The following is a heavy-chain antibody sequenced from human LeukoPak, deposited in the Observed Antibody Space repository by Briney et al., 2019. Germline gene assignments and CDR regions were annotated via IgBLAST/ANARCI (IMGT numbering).Heavy chain of an antibody. D-gene: IGHD5-18*01. V-gene: IGHV3-33*08. CDR3: ARTIYSYGYFDY. J-gene: IGHJ4*02. CDR1: GFTFSSYG. Sequence: GGSLRLSCAASGFTFSSYGMHWVRQAPGKGLEWVAVIWYDGSNKYYADSVKGRFTISRDNSKNTLYLQMNSLRAEDTAVYYCARTIYSYGYFDYWGQGTLVTVSS. CDR2: IWYDGSNK.